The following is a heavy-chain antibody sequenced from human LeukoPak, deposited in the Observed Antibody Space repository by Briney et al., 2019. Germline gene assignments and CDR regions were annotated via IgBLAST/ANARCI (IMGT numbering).Heavy chain of an antibody. CDR1: GGSLSGYY. J-gene: IGHJ4*02. V-gene: IGHV4-34*01. CDR2: VNHSGST. Sequence: SETLSLTCAVYGGSLSGYYCSWIRQPPGKGLEWIGEVNHSGSTNYKPSLKSRVTISVDTSKNQLSLKLSSVTAADTAVYNRARRSGFIDFWGQGTLVTVSS. D-gene: IGHD3-3*01. CDR3: ARRSGFIDF.